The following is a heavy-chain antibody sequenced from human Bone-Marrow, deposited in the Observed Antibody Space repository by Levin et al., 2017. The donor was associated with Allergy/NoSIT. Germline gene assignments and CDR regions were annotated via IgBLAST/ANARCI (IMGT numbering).Heavy chain of an antibody. D-gene: IGHD6-25*01. CDR3: AGSGWAVSGA. CDR2: VSFGGET. Sequence: TSETLSLTCTVSGGSLTAGYWWTCLRQSPEKGLEWIGQVSFGGETNYNPSLESRVTMSVDNSKNPFSLILNSMAAADTAFYYCAGSGWAVSGAWGQGILVTVSS. CDR1: GGSLTAGYW. J-gene: IGHJ5*02. V-gene: IGHV4-4*02.